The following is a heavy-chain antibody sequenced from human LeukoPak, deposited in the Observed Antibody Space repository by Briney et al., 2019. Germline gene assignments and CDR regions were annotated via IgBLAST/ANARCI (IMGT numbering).Heavy chain of an antibody. J-gene: IGHJ1*01. CDR1: GADISSHY. Sequence: SQTLSLTCSVSGADISSHYWCWIRQSPGKGLEWVASVTYSGITNYNPSLKSRVSMSVDTSKNQFSLNRSSVTVADTAVYFCACGYYFGSWGQGILVAVSS. CDR2: VTYSGIT. D-gene: IGHD3-9*01. V-gene: IGHV4-59*11. CDR3: ACGYYFGS.